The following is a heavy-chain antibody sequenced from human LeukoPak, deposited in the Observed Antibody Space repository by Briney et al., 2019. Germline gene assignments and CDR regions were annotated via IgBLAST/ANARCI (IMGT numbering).Heavy chain of an antibody. CDR3: ARESSSWFGELFDY. Sequence: SETLSLTCTVSGGSISSYYWSWIRQPAGKGLEWIGRIYTSGSTNYNPSLKSRVTMSVDTSKNQFSLKLSSVTAADTAVYYCARESSSWFGELFDYWGQGTLVTVSS. J-gene: IGHJ4*02. CDR1: GGSISSYY. CDR2: IYTSGST. D-gene: IGHD3-10*01. V-gene: IGHV4-4*07.